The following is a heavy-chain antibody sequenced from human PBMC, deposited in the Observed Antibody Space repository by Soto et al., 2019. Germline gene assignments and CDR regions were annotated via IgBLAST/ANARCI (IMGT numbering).Heavy chain of an antibody. D-gene: IGHD3-10*01. CDR3: ARVRFGEWGYAMDV. V-gene: IGHV3-11*01. CDR2: ISSSGSSI. Sequence: QVQLVESGGGLVKPGGSLRLCCAASGLTFSDCYMNWIRQAPGKGLEWVSYISSSGSSINYAGSVKGRFTNSRDTAKNSLYLQMNSLRAEDTAMYYCARVRFGEWGYAMDVWGQGTTVTVSS. J-gene: IGHJ6*02. CDR1: GLTFSDCY.